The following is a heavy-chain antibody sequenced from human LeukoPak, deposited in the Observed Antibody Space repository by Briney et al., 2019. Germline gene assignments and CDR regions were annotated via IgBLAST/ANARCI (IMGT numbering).Heavy chain of an antibody. CDR3: ARDGPYGSGSYWDY. CDR1: GGSISSYY. V-gene: IGHV4-59*01. Sequence: SETLSLTCTVSGGSISSYYWSWIRQPPGKGLEWIGYIYYSGSTNYKPSLKSRVTISVDTSKNQFSLKLSSVTAADTAVYYCARDGPYGSGSYWDYWGQGTLVTVSS. J-gene: IGHJ4*02. CDR2: IYYSGST. D-gene: IGHD3-10*01.